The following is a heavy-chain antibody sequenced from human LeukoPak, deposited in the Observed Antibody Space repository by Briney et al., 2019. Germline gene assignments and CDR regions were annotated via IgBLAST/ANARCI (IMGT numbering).Heavy chain of an antibody. CDR2: IIPIFGTA. D-gene: IGHD3-10*01. J-gene: IGHJ4*02. Sequence: SVKVSCKASGGTFSSYAISWVRQAPGQGLEWMGGIIPIFGTANYAQKFQGRVTITTDESASTAYMELSSLRSEDTAVYYCASHDTMVRGVIIPFHYWGQGTLVTVSS. CDR1: GGTFSSYA. CDR3: ASHDTMVRGVIIPFHY. V-gene: IGHV1-69*05.